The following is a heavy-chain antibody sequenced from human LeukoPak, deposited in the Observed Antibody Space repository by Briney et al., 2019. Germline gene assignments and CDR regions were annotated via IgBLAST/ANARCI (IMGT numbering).Heavy chain of an antibody. D-gene: IGHD2-2*02. CDR3: ARVTPPSVPDQLLYLSVDAFDI. Sequence: GSSVKVSCKASGGTFSSYAISWVRQAPGQGLEWMGGIIPIFGTANYAQKFQGRVTITADESTSTAYMELSSLRSEDTAVYYCARVTPPSVPDQLLYLSVDAFDIWGQGTMVTVSS. CDR1: GGTFSSYA. CDR2: IIPIFGTA. V-gene: IGHV1-69*01. J-gene: IGHJ3*02.